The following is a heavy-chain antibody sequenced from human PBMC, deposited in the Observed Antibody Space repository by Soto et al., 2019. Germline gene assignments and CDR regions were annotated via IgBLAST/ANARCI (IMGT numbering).Heavy chain of an antibody. CDR2: FDPEDGET. CDR1: GYTNTVLS. V-gene: IGHV1-24*01. CDR3: ATMDYYGSGASGV. Sequence: ALVKGSCKVSGYTNTVLSMRWVRKEPGKGLEWMGGFDPEDGETIYAQKFQGRVTMTEDTSTDTAYMELSSLRSEDTAVYYCATMDYYGSGASGVWGQGTTVTVSS. J-gene: IGHJ6*02. D-gene: IGHD3-10*01.